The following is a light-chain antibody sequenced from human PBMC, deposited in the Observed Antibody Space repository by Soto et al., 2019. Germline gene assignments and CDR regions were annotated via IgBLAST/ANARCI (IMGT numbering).Light chain of an antibody. V-gene: IGLV2-14*01. CDR1: SSDVGGYSY. CDR2: DVC. Sequence: QSALTQPASVSGSSGQSIAISCTESSSDVGGYSYVSWYQQHPGKAPKLIIYDVCNRPSGVSNRFSGSKSGNTASLTISGLQAEDEADDYCSSYTSSSSVFGTGTKLTVL. J-gene: IGLJ1*01. CDR3: SSYTSSSSV.